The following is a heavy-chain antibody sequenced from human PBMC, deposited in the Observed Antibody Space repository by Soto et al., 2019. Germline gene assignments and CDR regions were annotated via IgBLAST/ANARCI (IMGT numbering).Heavy chain of an antibody. J-gene: IGHJ4*02. V-gene: IGHV5-51*01. D-gene: IGHD3-10*01. CDR3: ARHMNDGSGSYYDAGFDY. CDR1: GYRFSSYW. CDR2: IYPGDSDT. Sequence: GESRKVSCKGSGYRFSSYWIGWVRQMPGKGLEWMGIIYPGDSDTKYSPSFQGQVTISADKSINTAYLQWSSLKASDTAMYYCARHMNDGSGSYYDAGFDYWGQGTLVTVSS.